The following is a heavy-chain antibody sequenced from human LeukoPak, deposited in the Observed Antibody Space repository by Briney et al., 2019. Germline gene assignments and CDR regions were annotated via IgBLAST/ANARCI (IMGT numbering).Heavy chain of an antibody. CDR1: GLTFSSYG. CDR3: AKGGCSSTTCYLANP. Sequence: PGRSLRLSCGASGLTFSSYGMHWVRQAPGKGLEWVAVISYDGTIRNYADSVKGRFTISRDNSKNTLYLQMNSLTAEDTALYYCAKGGCSSTTCYLANPWGQGTLVTVSS. D-gene: IGHD2-2*01. J-gene: IGHJ5*02. V-gene: IGHV3-30*18. CDR2: ISYDGTIR.